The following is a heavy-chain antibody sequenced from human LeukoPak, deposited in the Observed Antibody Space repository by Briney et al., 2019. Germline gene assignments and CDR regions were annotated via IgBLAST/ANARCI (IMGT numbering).Heavy chain of an antibody. Sequence: PGRSLRLSCAASGFTFSSYGMLWVRQAPGKGLEWVAVIWYDGSNKYYADSVKGRFTISRDNSKNTLYLQMNSLRAEDTAVYYCAREWITMVRGVTTYFDPWGQGTLVTVSS. CDR3: AREWITMVRGVTTYFDP. V-gene: IGHV3-33*01. CDR1: GFTFSSYG. D-gene: IGHD3-10*01. J-gene: IGHJ5*02. CDR2: IWYDGSNK.